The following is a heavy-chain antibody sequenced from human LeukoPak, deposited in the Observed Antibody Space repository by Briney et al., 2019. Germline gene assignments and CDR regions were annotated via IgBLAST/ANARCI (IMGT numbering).Heavy chain of an antibody. CDR2: IYYSGST. D-gene: IGHD3-3*01. CDR3: ARGPVSYDFWSGRNWFDP. V-gene: IGHV4-39*07. J-gene: IGHJ5*02. CDR1: GGSISSSSYY. Sequence: SETLSLTCTVSGGSISSSSYYWGWIRQPPGKGLEWIGSIYYSGSTYYNPSLKSRVTISVDTSKNQFSLKLSSVTAADTAVYYCARGPVSYDFWSGRNWFDPWGQGTLVTVSS.